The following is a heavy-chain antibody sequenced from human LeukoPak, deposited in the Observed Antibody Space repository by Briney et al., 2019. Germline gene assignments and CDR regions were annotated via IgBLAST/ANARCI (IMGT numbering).Heavy chain of an antibody. D-gene: IGHD5-12*01. CDR1: GYTFTSYG. V-gene: IGHV1-18*01. Sequence: SVKVSCKASGYTFTSYGISWVRQAPGQGLEWMGWISAYNGNTNYAQKLQGRVTMTTDTSTSTAYMELRSLRSDDTAVYYCAMDYSGYDYFSYWGQGTLVTVSS. CDR2: ISAYNGNT. J-gene: IGHJ4*02. CDR3: AMDYSGYDYFSY.